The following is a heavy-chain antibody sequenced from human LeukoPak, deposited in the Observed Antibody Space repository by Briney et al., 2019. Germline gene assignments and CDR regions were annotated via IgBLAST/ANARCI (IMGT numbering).Heavy chain of an antibody. CDR1: GFTFSSYA. D-gene: IGHD3-9*01. J-gene: IGHJ4*02. CDR3: ARDTLNGPFVISLDY. CDR2: ISGSGGST. V-gene: IGHV3-23*01. Sequence: PGGSLRLSCAASGFTFSSYAMSWVRQAPGKGLEWISTISGSGGSTYYADSVKGRFTISRDNSKNTLYLQMNSLRAEDTAVYYCARDTLNGPFVISLDYWGQGALVTVSS.